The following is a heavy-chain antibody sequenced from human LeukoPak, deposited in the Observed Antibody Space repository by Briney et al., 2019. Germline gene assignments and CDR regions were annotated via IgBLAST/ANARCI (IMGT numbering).Heavy chain of an antibody. D-gene: IGHD2-2*01. V-gene: IGHV4-59*12. Sequence: SETLSLTCTVSGGSINSYYWSWIRQPPGKGLEWIGYIYYSGSTNYNPSLKSRVTISVDTSKNQFSLKLSSVTAADTAVYYCAREDIVVVPAAMLFRFDPWGQGTLVTVSS. J-gene: IGHJ5*02. CDR2: IYYSGST. CDR1: GGSINSYY. CDR3: AREDIVVVPAAMLFRFDP.